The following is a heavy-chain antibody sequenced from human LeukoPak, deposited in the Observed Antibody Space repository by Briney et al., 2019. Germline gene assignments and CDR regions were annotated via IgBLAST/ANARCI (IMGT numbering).Heavy chain of an antibody. CDR2: INPNSGGT. CDR1: GYTFTSYY. D-gene: IGHD3-10*01. CDR3: ARVFGWFGDPGDY. J-gene: IGHJ4*02. V-gene: IGHV1-2*02. Sequence: VASVKVSCKASGYTFTSYYMHWVRQAPGQGLEWVGWINPNSGGTNYTQKLQGRVTMTTDTSTSTAYMELRSLRSDDTAVYYCARVFGWFGDPGDYWGQGTLVTVSS.